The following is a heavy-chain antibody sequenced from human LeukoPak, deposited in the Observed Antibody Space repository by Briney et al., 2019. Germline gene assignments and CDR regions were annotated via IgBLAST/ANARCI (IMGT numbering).Heavy chain of an antibody. D-gene: IGHD4-17*01. Sequence: GGSLRLSCAASGFTFSSYAMSWVRQAPGKGLEWVSAISGSGGSTYYADSVKGRFTVSRDNSKNTLYLQMNSLRAEDTAVYYCAKDPYGDYDFDYWGQGTLVTVSS. CDR1: GFTFSSYA. V-gene: IGHV3-23*01. CDR2: ISGSGGST. J-gene: IGHJ4*02. CDR3: AKDPYGDYDFDY.